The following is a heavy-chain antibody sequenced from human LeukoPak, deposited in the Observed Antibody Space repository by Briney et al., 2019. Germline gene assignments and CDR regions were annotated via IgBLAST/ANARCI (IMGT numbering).Heavy chain of an antibody. V-gene: IGHV4-59*08. CDR1: GGSLRSYY. D-gene: IGHD6-13*01. J-gene: IGHJ3*02. Sequence: SETLSLTCTVSGGSLRSYYWSWIRQPAGKGLEWTGYIYYSGSTYYNPSLKSRVTISVDTSKNQFSLKLSSLTAADTAIYYCARHDVAAGGGDAFDIWGQGTMVIVSS. CDR2: IYYSGST. CDR3: ARHDVAAGGGDAFDI.